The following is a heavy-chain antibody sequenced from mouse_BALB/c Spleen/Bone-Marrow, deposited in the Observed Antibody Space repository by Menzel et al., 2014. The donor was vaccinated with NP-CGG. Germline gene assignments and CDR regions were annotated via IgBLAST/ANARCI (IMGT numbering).Heavy chain of an antibody. CDR1: GFDFSRYW. V-gene: IGHV4-1*02. J-gene: IGHJ2*01. D-gene: IGHD2-3*01. CDR2: INPDSSTI. CDR3: ARLGYYGYFDY. Sequence: VQLQQSGGGLVRPGGSLKLSCAASGFDFSRYWTSWVRQAPGKGLEWIGEINPDSSTINYTPSLKDKFIISRDNAKNTLYLQMSKVRSEDTALYYCARLGYYGYFDYWGQGTTLTVSS.